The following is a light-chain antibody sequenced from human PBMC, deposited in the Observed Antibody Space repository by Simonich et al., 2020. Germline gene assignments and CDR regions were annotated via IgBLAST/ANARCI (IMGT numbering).Light chain of an antibody. CDR3: CSYAGSSTLV. CDR1: SSDVGAYNL. Sequence: QSALTQPASVSGSPGQSINISCTETSSDVGAYNLVSWSQQHPGKAPKLMIYEGSKRPSGVSNRVSGSKSGNTASLTISGLQAEDEADYYCCSYAGSSTLVFGGGTKLTVL. J-gene: IGLJ2*01. V-gene: IGLV2-23*01. CDR2: EGS.